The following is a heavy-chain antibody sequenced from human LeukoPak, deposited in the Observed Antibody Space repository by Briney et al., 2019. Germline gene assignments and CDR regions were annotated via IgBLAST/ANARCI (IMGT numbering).Heavy chain of an antibody. CDR3: ARGRRRIAARPYYYYYMGV. V-gene: IGHV1-2*02. CDR1: GYTFTGYY. Sequence: GASVKVSCKASGYTFTGYYMHWVRQAPGQGLEWMGWINPNSGGANYAQKFQGRVTMTRDTSISTAYMELSSLRSEDTAVYYCARGRRRIAARPYYYYYMGVWGKGTTVTVSS. CDR2: INPNSGGA. D-gene: IGHD6-6*01. J-gene: IGHJ6*03.